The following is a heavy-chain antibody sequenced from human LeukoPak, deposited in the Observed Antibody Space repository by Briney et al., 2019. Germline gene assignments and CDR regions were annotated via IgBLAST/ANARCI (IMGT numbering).Heavy chain of an antibody. J-gene: IGHJ4*02. CDR3: ARLIYCSGGTCSLDY. CDR2: VHHSGST. V-gene: IGHV4-4*02. CDR1: GGSISSSKW. D-gene: IGHD2-15*01. Sequence: PSGTLSLTCAVSGGSISSSKWWSWVRQPPGKGLEWIGEVHHSGSTNYSPSLKSRVTISIDTSKNQFSLRLSSVTAAETAVYYCARLIYCSGGTCSLDYWGQGTLVTVSS.